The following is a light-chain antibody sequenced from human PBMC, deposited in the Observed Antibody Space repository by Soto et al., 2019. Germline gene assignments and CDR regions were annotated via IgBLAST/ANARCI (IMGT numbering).Light chain of an antibody. J-gene: IGLJ1*01. Sequence: QSALTQPASVSGSPGQSITISCTGTSSDVGSYNLVSWYQQHPGKAPKLMIYEVSKRPSGVSNRFSGSKSGNTAALTISGLQAEDEADYYCCSYAGRSTPYVFGTWTKVTVL. CDR3: CSYAGRSTPYV. CDR2: EVS. CDR1: SSDVGSYNL. V-gene: IGLV2-23*02.